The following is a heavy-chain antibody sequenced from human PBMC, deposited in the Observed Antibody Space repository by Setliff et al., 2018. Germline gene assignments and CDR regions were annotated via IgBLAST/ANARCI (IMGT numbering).Heavy chain of an antibody. CDR1: GFTFSNYA. CDR2: ITGGGGST. J-gene: IGHJ6*02. D-gene: IGHD6-13*01. Sequence: GGSLRLSCAASGFTFSNYAMSWVRRAPGKGLAWVSGITGGGGSTYYADPVKGRFTISRDNSKNTLYLQMNSRRAEETAVYYCAKDMRGSSWSTYYYGMDVWGQGTTVTVSS. CDR3: AKDMRGSSWSTYYYGMDV. V-gene: IGHV3-23*01.